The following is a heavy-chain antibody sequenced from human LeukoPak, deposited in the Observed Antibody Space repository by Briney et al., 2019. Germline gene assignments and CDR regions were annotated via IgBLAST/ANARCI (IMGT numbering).Heavy chain of an antibody. CDR1: GYNFANDW. CDR3: ARQNYGGNRGYFDY. Sequence: GESLKISCKGSGYNFANDWIGWVRQMPGKGLEWMGIIYPGDSDTRYSPSFQGQVTISADKSISTAYLQWSSLKASDTAMYYCARQNYGGNRGYFDYWGQGTLVTVSS. CDR2: IYPGDSDT. D-gene: IGHD4-23*01. V-gene: IGHV5-51*01. J-gene: IGHJ4*02.